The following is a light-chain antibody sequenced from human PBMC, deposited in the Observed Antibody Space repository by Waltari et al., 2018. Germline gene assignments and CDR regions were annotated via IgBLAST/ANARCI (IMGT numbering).Light chain of an antibody. V-gene: IGLV6-57*03. J-gene: IGLJ3*02. CDR2: EHN. Sequence: NFMLTQPHSVSESPGKTVTISCTRSSGSIASTYVQWYQQHPGSAPTTVIYEHNQRPSGVPDRFSGSIDSSSNSASLTISGLKTEDEADYYCQSYDISNHWVFGGGTKLTVL. CDR3: QSYDISNHWV. CDR1: SGSIASTY.